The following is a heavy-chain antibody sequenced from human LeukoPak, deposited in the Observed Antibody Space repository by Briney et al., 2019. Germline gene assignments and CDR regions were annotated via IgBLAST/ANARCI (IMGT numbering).Heavy chain of an antibody. J-gene: IGHJ4*02. D-gene: IGHD3-10*01. Sequence: SETLSLTCTVSGGSISSGGYYWGWIRQPPGKGLEWIGYIYHSGSTYYNPSLKSRVTISVDRSKNQFSLKLSSVTAADTAVYYCARSRGSGSYPVDYWGQGTLVTVSS. CDR1: GGSISSGGYY. CDR3: ARSRGSGSYPVDY. CDR2: IYHSGST. V-gene: IGHV4-30-2*01.